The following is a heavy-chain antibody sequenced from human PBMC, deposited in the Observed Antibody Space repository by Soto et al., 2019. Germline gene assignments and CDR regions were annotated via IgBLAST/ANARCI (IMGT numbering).Heavy chain of an antibody. CDR2: INTYNGNA. Sequence: ASVKVSCKASGNTFTSYGISWVRQAPGQGLEWMGWINTYNGNANYAQKLKGRVTMTTETSTSTAYMELRSLRSDDTAVYYCARDLEAAAGIIDYWGQGTLVTVSS. CDR3: ARDLEAAAGIIDY. CDR1: GNTFTSYG. D-gene: IGHD6-13*01. J-gene: IGHJ4*02. V-gene: IGHV1-18*01.